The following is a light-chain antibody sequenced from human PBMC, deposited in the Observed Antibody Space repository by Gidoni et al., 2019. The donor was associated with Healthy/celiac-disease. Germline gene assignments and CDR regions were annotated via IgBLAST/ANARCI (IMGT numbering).Light chain of an antibody. V-gene: IGKV1-39*01. CDR1: QSISSY. Sequence: IQMTQSPSSLSASVGDRVTITCRASQSISSYLNWYQQKPGKAPKLLIYAASSLQSGVPSRFSGSGSGTDFTLTISSLQPEDFATYYCQQIYSTPRTFGQGTKVEIK. CDR3: QQIYSTPRT. CDR2: AAS. J-gene: IGKJ1*01.